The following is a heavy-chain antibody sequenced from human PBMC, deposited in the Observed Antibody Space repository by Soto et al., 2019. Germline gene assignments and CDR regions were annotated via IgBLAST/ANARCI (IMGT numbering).Heavy chain of an antibody. Sequence: LVQSGAEVKKPGASVKVSCKASGYTFTTYGISWVRQAPRQGLEWMGWSSGYNGNTKNAQNLQGRVTMTTDTSPTTAYMEVRSLRSDDTAVYYCARDYDDMDVWGKGATVTVSS. CDR3: ARDYDDMDV. J-gene: IGHJ6*03. CDR1: GYTFTTYG. CDR2: SSGYNGNT. V-gene: IGHV1-18*01.